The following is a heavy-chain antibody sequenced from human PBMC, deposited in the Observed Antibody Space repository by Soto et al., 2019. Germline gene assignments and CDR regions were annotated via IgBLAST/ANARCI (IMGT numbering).Heavy chain of an antibody. CDR2: VNPKRGDA. CDR3: ARHPALPGHYWYFDL. CDR1: GYKFTNYY. D-gene: IGHD2-2*01. J-gene: IGHJ2*01. V-gene: IGHV1-2*04. Sequence: QVVLVQSGAEVKKPGDSVKVSCKSSGYKFTNYYIHGVRQAPGQGPEWMGWVNPKRGDAIYAQKFQGWVTMTRDMPTSPAYFQVTSLKPADPSVYFCARHPALPGHYWYFDLWGRGTLVTVSS.